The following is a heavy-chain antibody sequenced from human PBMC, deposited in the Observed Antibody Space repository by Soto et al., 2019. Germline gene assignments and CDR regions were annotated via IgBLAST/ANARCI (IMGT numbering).Heavy chain of an antibody. D-gene: IGHD3-3*01. CDR2: INHSGST. J-gene: IGHJ4*02. Sequence: SETLSLTCAVYGGSFSGYYWSWIRQPPGKGLEWIGEINHSGSTNYNPSLKSRVTISVDTSKNQFSLKLSSVTAADTAVYYCARPHYDFWSGYGDDYWGQGTLVTVSS. CDR3: ARPHYDFWSGYGDDY. CDR1: GGSFSGYY. V-gene: IGHV4-34*01.